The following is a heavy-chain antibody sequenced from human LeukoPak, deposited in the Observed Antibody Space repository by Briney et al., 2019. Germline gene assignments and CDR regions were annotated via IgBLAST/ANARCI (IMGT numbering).Heavy chain of an antibody. Sequence: PGGSLRLSCAASGFTFSSYAMHWVRQAPGKGVEYVSAISSNGGSTYYANSVKGRFTISRDNSKNTLYLQMGSLRAEDMAVYYCARDPGSGSYHYYSDCWGQGTLVTVSS. CDR1: GFTFSSYA. CDR3: ARDPGSGSYHYYSDC. V-gene: IGHV3-64*01. J-gene: IGHJ4*02. CDR2: ISSNGGST. D-gene: IGHD1-26*01.